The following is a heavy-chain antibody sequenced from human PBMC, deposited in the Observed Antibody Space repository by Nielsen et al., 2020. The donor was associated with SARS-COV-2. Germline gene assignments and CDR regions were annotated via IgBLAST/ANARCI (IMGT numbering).Heavy chain of an antibody. V-gene: IGHV3-21*01. D-gene: IGHD5-18*01. CDR2: ITMSGRYM. J-gene: IGHJ4*02. CDR3: AREGDTYGVRNFDY. CDR1: GFSFTSYT. Sequence: GGSLRLSCATSGFSFTSYTMNWVRQAPGKGLEWVSSITMSGRYMYYADSLRGRFTVSRDNAENSLFLQMSSLRDEDTAVYYCAREGDTYGVRNFDYWGQGIMVTVSS.